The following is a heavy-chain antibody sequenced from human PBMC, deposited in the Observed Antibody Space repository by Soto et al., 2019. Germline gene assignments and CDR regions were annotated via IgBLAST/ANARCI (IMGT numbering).Heavy chain of an antibody. J-gene: IGHJ6*02. CDR2: IIPIFGSA. CDR1: GGTFSSYA. CDR3: ARDLKRYYDSSGYGYYYYGMDV. Sequence: GASVKVSCKASGGTFSSYAISWVRQAPGQGLEWMGGIIPIFGSANYAQKFQGRVTITADESTSTAYMDLSSLRSEDTAVYYCARDLKRYYDSSGYGYYYYGMDVWGQGTTVTVYS. D-gene: IGHD3-22*01. V-gene: IGHV1-69*13.